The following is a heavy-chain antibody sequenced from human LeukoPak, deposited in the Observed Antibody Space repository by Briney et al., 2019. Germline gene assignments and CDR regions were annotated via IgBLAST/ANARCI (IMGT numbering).Heavy chain of an antibody. Sequence: PGGFLRLSCAASGFTFSRYGMTWVRQAPGKGLEWVSTISDTGGSTYYPDSVKDRFTISRDNSKNTLYLQMNGLRAEDTAIYYCATGAYFDHWGQGTLVTVSS. CDR1: GFTFSRYG. J-gene: IGHJ4*02. V-gene: IGHV3-23*01. CDR3: ATGAYFDH. CDR2: ISDTGGST.